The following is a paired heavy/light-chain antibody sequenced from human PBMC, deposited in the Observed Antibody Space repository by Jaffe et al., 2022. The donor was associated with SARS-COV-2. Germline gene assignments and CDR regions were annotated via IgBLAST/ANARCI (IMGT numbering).Heavy chain of an antibody. J-gene: IGHJ4*02. CDR1: GFTFNIYS. Sequence: EVELVESGGGLVQPGGSLRLSCAASGFTFNIYSMNWVRQAPGKGLEWVSYITGSSSTIYYADSVKGRFTISRDNAKNSLYLQMNSLRDEDTAVYYCARGVQWGFDHWGQGNLVTVSS. CDR3: ARGVQWGFDH. CDR2: ITGSSSTI. D-gene: IGHD3-16*01. V-gene: IGHV3-48*02.
Light chain of an antibody. J-gene: IGLJ3*02. CDR3: TSYRSSNILV. CDR1: SSDVGSYNY. CDR2: EVT. Sequence: QSALTQPASVSGSPGQSITISCTGTSSDVGSYNYVSWYQHQPGKAPKLLIYEVTNRPSGVSNRFSGSKSGNTASLTISGLQAEDEADYYCTSYRSSNILVFGGGTKLTVL. V-gene: IGLV2-14*01.